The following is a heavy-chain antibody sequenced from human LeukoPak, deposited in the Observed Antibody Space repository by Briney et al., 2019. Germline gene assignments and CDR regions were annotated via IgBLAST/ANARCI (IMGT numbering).Heavy chain of an antibody. CDR2: IYPGDSDT. CDR1: GYSFTSFW. D-gene: IGHD1-26*01. CDR3: ARRGGSYSNDY. Sequence: GEYLKISCKGSGYSFTSFWIGWVRLLPGKGLEWVGIIYPGDSDTRYRPSFQGQVTISADKSISTAYLQWSSLKASDTAIYHCARRGGSYSNDYWGQGTLVTVSS. J-gene: IGHJ4*02. V-gene: IGHV5-51*01.